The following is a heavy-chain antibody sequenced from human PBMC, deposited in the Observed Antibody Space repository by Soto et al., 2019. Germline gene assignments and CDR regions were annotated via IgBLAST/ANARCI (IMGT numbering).Heavy chain of an antibody. CDR3: AKVVSYYYDLGSYFDY. J-gene: IGHJ4*02. CDR2: ISGSGGST. CDR1: GFTFSSYA. V-gene: IGHV3-23*01. Sequence: LGGSLRLSCAASGFTFSSYAMSWVRQAPGKGLEWVSAISGSGGSTYYADSVKGRFTISRDNSKNTLYLQMNSLRAEDTAVYYCAKVVSYYYDLGSYFDYWGQGTLVTVSS. D-gene: IGHD3-10*02.